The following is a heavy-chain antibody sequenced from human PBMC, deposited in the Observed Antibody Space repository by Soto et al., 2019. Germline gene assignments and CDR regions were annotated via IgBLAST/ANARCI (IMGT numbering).Heavy chain of an antibody. CDR1: GFTFSSNG. J-gene: IGHJ5*02. CDR3: AKGARLRYVDWVVSDP. CDR2: ISYDGSNK. Sequence: PGVSLRLSCAASGFTFSSNGMHWVRQAPGKGLEWVAVISYDGSNKYYADSVKGRFTISRDNSKNTLYLQMNSLRAEDTAVYYCAKGARLRYVDWVVSDPWGQGTVVTVSS. V-gene: IGHV3-30*18. D-gene: IGHD3-9*01.